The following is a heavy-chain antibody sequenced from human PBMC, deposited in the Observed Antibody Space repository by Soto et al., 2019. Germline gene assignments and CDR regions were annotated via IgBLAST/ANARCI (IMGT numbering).Heavy chain of an antibody. D-gene: IGHD6-13*01. CDR2: INHSGST. Sequence: SETLSLTCAVYGGSFSGYYWSWIRQPPGKGLEWIGEINHSGSTNYNPSLKSRVTISVDTSKNQFSLKLSSVTAADTAVYYWARGPGVAAVGTPPPLYYYYYVRDVWGQGTTVTVSS. CDR3: ARGPGVAAVGTPPPLYYYYYVRDV. CDR1: GGSFSGYY. J-gene: IGHJ6*02. V-gene: IGHV4-34*01.